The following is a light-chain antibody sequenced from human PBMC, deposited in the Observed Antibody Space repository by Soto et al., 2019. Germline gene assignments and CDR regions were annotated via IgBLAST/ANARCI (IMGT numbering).Light chain of an antibody. J-gene: IGLJ3*02. CDR3: CSYAGSRLWV. CDR2: EVS. CDR1: SSDVGSYNL. Sequence: QSALTQPASVSGSPGQSITISCTGTSSDVGSYNLVSWYQQHPGKAPKLMIYEVSKRPSGVSNRFSGSKSGNTASLTISGLQAEDEADYYCCSYAGSRLWVFGGGTKVTVL. V-gene: IGLV2-23*02.